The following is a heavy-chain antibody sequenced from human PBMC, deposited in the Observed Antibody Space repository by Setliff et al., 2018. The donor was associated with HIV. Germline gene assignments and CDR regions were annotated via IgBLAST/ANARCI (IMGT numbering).Heavy chain of an antibody. V-gene: IGHV3-23*01. CDR1: GFTFSSYA. CDR3: ARPLTTSFNFWGDAFAI. CDR2: ISGSGGST. Sequence: GGSLRLSCAASGFTFSSYAMSWVRQAPGKGLEWVSAISGSGGSTYYADSVKGRFTISRDNSKNTLYPQMKSLRAEDTAVYYCARPLTTSFNFWGDAFAIWGPGRMVTVSS. J-gene: IGHJ3*02. D-gene: IGHD3-3*01.